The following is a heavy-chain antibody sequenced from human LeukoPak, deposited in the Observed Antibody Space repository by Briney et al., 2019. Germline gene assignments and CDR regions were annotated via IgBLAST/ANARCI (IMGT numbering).Heavy chain of an antibody. CDR2: INWNGGST. CDR3: ARGLYYGSGSYYIDY. Sequence: PGGSLRLSCAASGFTFDDYGMSWVRQAPGKGLEWVSGINWNGGSTGYADSVKGRFTISRDNAKNSLYLQMNSLRAEDTALYYCARGLYYGSGSYYIDYWGQGTLVTVSS. D-gene: IGHD3-10*01. CDR1: GFTFDDYG. J-gene: IGHJ4*02. V-gene: IGHV3-20*04.